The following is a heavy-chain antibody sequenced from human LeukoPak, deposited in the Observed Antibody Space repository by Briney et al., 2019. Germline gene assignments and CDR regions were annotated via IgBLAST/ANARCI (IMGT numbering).Heavy chain of an antibody. D-gene: IGHD3-9*01. CDR2: INHSGST. CDR1: GGSFSGYY. Sequence: SETLSLTCAVYGGSFSGYYWSWIRQPPGKGLEWIGEINHSGSTNYNPSLKSRVTISVDTSKNQFSLKLSSVTAADTAVYYCARRRYFDSIDYWGQGTLVTVSS. V-gene: IGHV4-34*01. CDR3: ARRRYFDSIDY. J-gene: IGHJ4*02.